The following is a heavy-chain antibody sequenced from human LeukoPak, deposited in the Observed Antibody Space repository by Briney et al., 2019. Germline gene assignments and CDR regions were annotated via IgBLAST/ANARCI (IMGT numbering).Heavy chain of an antibody. J-gene: IGHJ4*02. Sequence: PGGSLRLSCAASGFTFRDHYRSGVRQAPGKGLEWVSYISSGGSTIYYADSVKGRFTISRDSGKNSLYLQMDSLRVEDTAIYYCARDRTSRGYAGYDYDYWGQGNLVTVSS. CDR2: ISSGGSTI. CDR1: GFTFRDHY. CDR3: ARDRTSRGYAGYDYDY. V-gene: IGHV3-11*04. D-gene: IGHD5-12*01.